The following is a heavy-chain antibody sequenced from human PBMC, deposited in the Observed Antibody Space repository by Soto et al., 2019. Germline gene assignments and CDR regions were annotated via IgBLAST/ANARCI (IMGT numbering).Heavy chain of an antibody. CDR2: IYHSGST. CDR1: GGSISSYY. D-gene: IGHD6-13*01. J-gene: IGHJ4*02. Sequence: SETLSLTCTVSGGSISSYYWSWIRQPPGKGLEWIGYIYHSGSTNYNPSLKSRVTISVDTSKNQFSLKLSSVTAADTAVYYCARDAETYSSSWYYFDYGGQGTLVPVS. CDR3: ARDAETYSSSWYYFDY. V-gene: IGHV4-59*01.